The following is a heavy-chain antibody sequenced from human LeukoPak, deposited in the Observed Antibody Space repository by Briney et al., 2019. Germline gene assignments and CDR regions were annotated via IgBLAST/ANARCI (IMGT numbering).Heavy chain of an antibody. J-gene: IGHJ4*02. CDR2: ISYDGSNK. Sequence: GGSLRLSCAASGFTFSSYGMHWVRQAPVKGLEWVAVISYDGSNKYYADSVKGRFTISRDNSKNTLYLQMNSLRAEDTAVYYCAKISGPLDYWGQGTLVTVSS. CDR3: AKISGPLDY. CDR1: GFTFSSYG. V-gene: IGHV3-30*18.